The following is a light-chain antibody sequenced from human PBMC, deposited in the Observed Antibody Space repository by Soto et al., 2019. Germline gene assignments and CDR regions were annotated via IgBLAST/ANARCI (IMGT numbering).Light chain of an antibody. CDR1: QSVRNN. CDR2: GAS. V-gene: IGKV3-15*01. CDR3: HQYNNWPRT. Sequence: IVITQSASTLSVSPGERATLSCRASQSVRNNLAWYQQKPGQAPSLLIYGASTRATGIPARFSGSGSGTEFTLTISSLQSEDFAVYFCHQYNNWPRTFGQGTRLEIK. J-gene: IGKJ5*01.